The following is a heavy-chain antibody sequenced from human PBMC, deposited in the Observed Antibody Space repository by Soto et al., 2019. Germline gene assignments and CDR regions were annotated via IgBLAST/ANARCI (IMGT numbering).Heavy chain of an antibody. CDR2: IYYSGST. V-gene: IGHV4-39*01. D-gene: IGHD2-15*01. Sequence: SETLSLTCTVSGGSISSSSYYWGWIRQPPGKGLEWIGSIYYSGSTYYNPSLKSRVTISVDTSKNQFSLKLSSVTAADTAVYYCARGVIVVVVAALNWFDPWGQGTLVTVSS. J-gene: IGHJ5*02. CDR3: ARGVIVVVVAALNWFDP. CDR1: GGSISSSSYY.